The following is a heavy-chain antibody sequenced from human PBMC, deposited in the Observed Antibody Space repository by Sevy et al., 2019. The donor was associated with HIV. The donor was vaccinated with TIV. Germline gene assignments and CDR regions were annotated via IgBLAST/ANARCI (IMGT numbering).Heavy chain of an antibody. V-gene: IGHV3-30*18. CDR3: AKDSHYYDSSGYLVLMDY. Sequence: GGSLRLSCAASGFTFSSYGMHWVRQAPGKGLELVAVISYDGSNKYYADSVKGRFTISRDNSKNTLYLQMNSLRAEDTAVYYCAKDSHYYDSSGYLVLMDYWGQGTLVTVSS. J-gene: IGHJ4*02. CDR2: ISYDGSNK. D-gene: IGHD3-22*01. CDR1: GFTFSSYG.